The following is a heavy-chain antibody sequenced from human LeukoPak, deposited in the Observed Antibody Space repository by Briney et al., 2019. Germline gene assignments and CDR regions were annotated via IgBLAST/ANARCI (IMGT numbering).Heavy chain of an antibody. CDR2: INHSGST. D-gene: IGHD2-21*02. CDR1: GGSISSYY. Sequence: SETLSLTCTVSGGSISSYYWSWIRQPPGKGLEWIGEINHSGSTNYNPSLKSRVTISVDTSKNQFSLKLSSVTAADTAVYYCARKRYCGGDCYSHFDYWGQGTLVTVSS. V-gene: IGHV4-34*01. J-gene: IGHJ4*02. CDR3: ARKRYCGGDCYSHFDY.